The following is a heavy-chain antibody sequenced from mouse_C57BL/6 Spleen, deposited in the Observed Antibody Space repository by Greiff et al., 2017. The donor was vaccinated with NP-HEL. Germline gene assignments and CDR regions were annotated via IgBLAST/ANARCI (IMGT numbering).Heavy chain of an antibody. D-gene: IGHD4-1*01. CDR2: INPSTGGT. CDR3: ARLGPYYFDY. V-gene: IGHV1-42*01. J-gene: IGHJ2*01. CDR1: GYSFTGYY. Sequence: EVQLQQSGPELVKPGASVKISCKASGYSFTGYYMNWVKQSPEKSLEWIGEINPSTGGTTYNQKFKAKATLTVDKSSSTAYMQLKSLTSEDSAVYCCARLGPYYFDYWGQGTTLTVSS.